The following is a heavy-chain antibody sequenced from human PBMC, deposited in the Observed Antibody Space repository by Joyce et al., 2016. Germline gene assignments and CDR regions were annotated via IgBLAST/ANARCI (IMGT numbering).Heavy chain of an antibody. CDR3: AKILTATYSSGWFLDY. J-gene: IGHJ4*02. D-gene: IGHD6-25*01. CDR2: ISYEGIYK. Sequence: QVQLVESGGGVVQPGRSLRLSCAASGLTLSNYGVHWVRQDPGKGLEWVAVISYEGIYKYYADSVKGRFTISRDNSKNTVFLEMNSLRTEDTAVYYCAKILTATYSSGWFLDYWGQGTLVTVSS. V-gene: IGHV3-30*18. CDR1: GLTLSNYG.